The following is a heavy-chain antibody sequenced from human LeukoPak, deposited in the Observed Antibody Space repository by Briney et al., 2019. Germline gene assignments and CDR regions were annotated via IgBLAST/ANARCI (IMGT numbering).Heavy chain of an antibody. CDR2: IYYSGST. CDR3: ARVLRFLEWPTEPNYYYYYYMDV. V-gene: IGHV4-59*01. Sequence: SETLSLTCTVSGGSICSYYWSWIRQPPGKGLEWIGYIYYSGSTNYNPSLKSRVTISVDTSKNQFSLKLSSVTAADTAVYYCARVLRFLEWPTEPNYYYYYYMDVWGKGTTVTVSS. D-gene: IGHD3-3*01. CDR1: GGSICSYY. J-gene: IGHJ6*03.